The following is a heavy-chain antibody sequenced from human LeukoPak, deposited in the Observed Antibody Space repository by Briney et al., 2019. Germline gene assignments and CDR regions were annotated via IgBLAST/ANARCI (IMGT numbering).Heavy chain of an antibody. V-gene: IGHV4-61*02. CDR2: IYTSGST. J-gene: IGHJ5*02. CDR3: ARDGGLGYCSGGSCLNWFDP. D-gene: IGHD2-15*01. Sequence: SSETLSLTCTVSGGSISSGSHYWSWIRQPAGKGLEWIGCIYTSGSTNYNPSLKSRVTISVDTSKNQFSLKLSSVTAADTAVYYCARDGGLGYCSGGSCLNWFDPWGQGTLVTVSS. CDR1: GGSISSGSHY.